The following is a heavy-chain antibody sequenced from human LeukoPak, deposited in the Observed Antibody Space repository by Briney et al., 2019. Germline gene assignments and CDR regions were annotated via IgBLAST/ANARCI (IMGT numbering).Heavy chain of an antibody. CDR3: AKVGYYGSGSDFYNYYYMDV. V-gene: IGHV3-30*02. CDR2: IRYDGSNK. D-gene: IGHD3-10*01. J-gene: IGHJ6*03. CDR1: GFTFSSYA. Sequence: GGSPRLSCAASGFTFSSYAMHWVRQGPGREMEWVAFIRYDGSNKFYADSAKGRFTISRDNSRNTLSLQMNSLRPEDTAVYYCAKVGYYGSGSDFYNYYYMDVWGKGTTVTISS.